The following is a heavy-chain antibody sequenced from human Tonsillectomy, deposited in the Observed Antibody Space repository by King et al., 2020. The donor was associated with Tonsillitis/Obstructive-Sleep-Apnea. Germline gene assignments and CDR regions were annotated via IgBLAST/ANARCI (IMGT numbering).Heavy chain of an antibody. CDR2: ISGSDGST. J-gene: IGHJ3*02. Sequence: VQLVESGGGLVQPGGSLRLSCAASGFTFSSYAMSWVRQAPGKGLEWVSGISGSDGSTYYAEFLKGRFTISRDNSKNTLYLQINSLRAEDTAVYYCAKDGERVATRILGAFDIWGQGTMVTVSS. CDR3: AKDGERVATRILGAFDI. V-gene: IGHV3-23*04. CDR1: GFTFSSYA. D-gene: IGHD2-15*01.